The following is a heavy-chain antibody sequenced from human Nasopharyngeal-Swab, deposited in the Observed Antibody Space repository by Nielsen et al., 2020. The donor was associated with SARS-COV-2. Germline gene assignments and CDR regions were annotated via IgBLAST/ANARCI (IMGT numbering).Heavy chain of an antibody. J-gene: IGHJ4*02. CDR3: ASVLDLGILDY. CDR2: IYDRGGT. D-gene: IGHD3/OR15-3a*01. V-gene: IGHV4-30-2*01. Sequence: WIRQPPGRGLEWIGHIYDRGGTYYTPSLKSRVTISEDRSKNQISLKLSSVTAADTAVYYCASVLDLGILDYWGQGTLVTVSS.